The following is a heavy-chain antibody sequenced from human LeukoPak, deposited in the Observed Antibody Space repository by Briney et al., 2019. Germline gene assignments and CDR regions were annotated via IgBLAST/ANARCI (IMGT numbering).Heavy chain of an antibody. V-gene: IGHV1-8*03. CDR1: GYTFSSYD. CDR3: ARAPKWQGYYYYMDV. D-gene: IGHD5-12*01. CDR2: MNPNSGNT. J-gene: IGHJ6*03. Sequence: ASVKVSCKASGYTFSSYDINWVRQATGQGLEWMGWMNPNSGNTGYAQKFQGKVTITRNTSISTAQMELSSLRSEDTAVYYCARAPKWQGYYYYMDVWGKGTTVTVSS.